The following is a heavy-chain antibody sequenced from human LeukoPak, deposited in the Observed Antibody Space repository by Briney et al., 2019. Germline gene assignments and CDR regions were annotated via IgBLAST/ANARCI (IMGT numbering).Heavy chain of an antibody. D-gene: IGHD4-17*01. CDR3: AREGRQDYVYFDC. V-gene: IGHV4-59*01. J-gene: IGHJ4*02. Sequence: ASETLSLTCTVSGDSISSYYWSWIRQPPGKGLEWMGYINYSGNTNYNPSLKSRVTISVDTSKNHFSLRLTSVTAADTAVYYCAREGRQDYVYFDCWGQGTLVTVSS. CDR2: INYSGNT. CDR1: GDSISSYY.